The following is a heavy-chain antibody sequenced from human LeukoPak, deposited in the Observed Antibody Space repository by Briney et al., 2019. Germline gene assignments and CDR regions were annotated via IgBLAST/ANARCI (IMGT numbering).Heavy chain of an antibody. CDR1: GFTFSSYA. CDR3: TRRARVRMVYFYYFMDI. J-gene: IGHJ6*03. CDR2: ISDSPDIT. V-gene: IGHV3-23*01. Sequence: GGSLRLSCEASGFTFSSYAMNWVRQAPGKGLEWLSLISDSPDITYYTDSVKGRFTISRSNSNNTVYLQMNNLRAEDTAVYYCTRRARVRMVYFYYFMDIWGKGTTVTVSS. D-gene: IGHD2-8*01.